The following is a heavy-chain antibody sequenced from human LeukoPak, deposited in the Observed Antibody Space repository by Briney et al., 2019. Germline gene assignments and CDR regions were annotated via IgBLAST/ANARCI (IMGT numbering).Heavy chain of an antibody. CDR2: ISGSGGST. V-gene: IGHV3-23*01. D-gene: IGHD1-26*01. Sequence: PGRPLRLSCSTSVFTLSSYVMSGIRQAQGPELEYVTRISGSGGSTYYADSVKGRFTISRDNSKNTLYLQMNSQRADDTAVYYCALHHGSSYVGRWFDPWGQGTLVTVSS. CDR3: ALHHGSSYVGRWFDP. CDR1: VFTLSSYV. J-gene: IGHJ5*02.